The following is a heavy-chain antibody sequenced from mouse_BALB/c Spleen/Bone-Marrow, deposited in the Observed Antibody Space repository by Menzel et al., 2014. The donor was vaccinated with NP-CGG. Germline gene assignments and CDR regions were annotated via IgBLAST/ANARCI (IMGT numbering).Heavy chain of an antibody. CDR3: ARLGYYGYFAY. J-gene: IGHJ2*01. D-gene: IGHD2-3*01. CDR2: TNPVSSTV. CDR1: GFDFRRFW. V-gene: IGHV4-1*02. Sequence: EVKLMESGGGLVQPGGSLKLSCAASGFDFRRFWLRWFRQAPWKGLDWFGETNPVSSTVTYTPTLKVKYINARDNAKNTLYQQMNKVRSEDTALDDCARLGYYGYFAYWGQGTTITVSS.